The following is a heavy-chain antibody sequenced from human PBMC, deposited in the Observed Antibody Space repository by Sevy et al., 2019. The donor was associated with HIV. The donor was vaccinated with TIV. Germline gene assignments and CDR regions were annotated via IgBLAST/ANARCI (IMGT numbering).Heavy chain of an antibody. CDR2: IKSKIDGETT. J-gene: IGHJ4*02. CDR1: GFTFNNAW. D-gene: IGHD3-22*01. V-gene: IGHV3-15*01. Sequence: GGSLRLSCAVSGFTFNNAWMNWVRQAPGTGLQWVGLIKSKIDGETTDYAATVKGRFTISRDDSKNTLFLQMNSLKIEDTGVYYCATAPGYYDSAPFDYWGPGTLVTVSS. CDR3: ATAPGYYDSAPFDY.